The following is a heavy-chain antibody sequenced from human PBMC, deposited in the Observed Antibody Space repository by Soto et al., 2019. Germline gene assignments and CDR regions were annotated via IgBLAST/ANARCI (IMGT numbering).Heavy chain of an antibody. CDR3: AKGPTHQYFDY. D-gene: IGHD2-2*01. CDR2: ISGSGGST. J-gene: IGHJ4*02. CDR1: GFTISSYA. V-gene: IGHV3-23*01. Sequence: AGALSLSCAASGFTISSYAMSCVLQAPGKGLEWVSAISGSGGSTYYADSVKGRFTISRDNSKNTLYLQMNSLRAEDTAVYYCAKGPTHQYFDYWGQGTLVTVSS.